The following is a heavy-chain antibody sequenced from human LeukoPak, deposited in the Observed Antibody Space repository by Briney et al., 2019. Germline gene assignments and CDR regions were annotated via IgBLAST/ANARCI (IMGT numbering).Heavy chain of an antibody. CDR1: GFTFSSVA. J-gene: IGHJ4*02. CDR2: ISGSGGSR. Sequence: GGSLRLSCAASGFTFSSVAMSWVRQAPGKGLEWVSAISGSGGSRYYAASVQGRYSISRDNSKNTLYLQMNSLRAEDTAAYYCARMMYSSGWLAYFDYWGQGTLVTVSS. D-gene: IGHD6-19*01. CDR3: ARMMYSSGWLAYFDY. V-gene: IGHV3-23*01.